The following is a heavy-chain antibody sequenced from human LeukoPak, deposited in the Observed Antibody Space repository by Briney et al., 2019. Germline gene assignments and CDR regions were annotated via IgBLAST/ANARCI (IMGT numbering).Heavy chain of an antibody. CDR2: INPSGGST. Sequence: ASVKVSCKTSGYSFTSYNLHWVRQAPGQRLEWMGIINPSGGSTSYAQKFQGRVTMTRDMSTSTVYMELSSLRSEDTAVYYCARDRVAVGPNYFDYWGQGTLVTVSS. CDR1: GYSFTSYN. V-gene: IGHV1-46*01. CDR3: ARDRVAVGPNYFDY. J-gene: IGHJ4*02. D-gene: IGHD6-19*01.